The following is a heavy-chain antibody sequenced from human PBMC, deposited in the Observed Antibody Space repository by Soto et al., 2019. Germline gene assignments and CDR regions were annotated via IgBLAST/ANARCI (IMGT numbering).Heavy chain of an antibody. CDR3: ARHILSSPPFYFHH. CDR2: INVYNGDT. V-gene: IGHV1-18*01. D-gene: IGHD2-21*01. J-gene: IGHJ4*02. CDR1: GYTFTSYG. Sequence: ASVKVSCKASGYTFTSYGINWVRQAPGQALEWMGWINVYNGDTNYTQKFQGRVTMTTDTSTSTAYMELRSLRSDDTAVYYCARHILSSPPFYFHHWGQGTLVTVSS.